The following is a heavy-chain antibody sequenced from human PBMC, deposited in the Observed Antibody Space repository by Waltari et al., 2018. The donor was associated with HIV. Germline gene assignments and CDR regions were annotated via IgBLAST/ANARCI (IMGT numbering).Heavy chain of an antibody. J-gene: IGHJ4*02. CDR3: ARDKDSSGYHFDY. CDR2: IYYSGST. V-gene: IGHV4-31*02. Sequence: WSWIRQHPGKGLEWIGYIYYSGSTYYNPSLKSRVTISVDTSKNQFSLKLSSVTAADTAVYYCARDKDSSGYHFDYWGQGTLVTVSS. D-gene: IGHD3-22*01.